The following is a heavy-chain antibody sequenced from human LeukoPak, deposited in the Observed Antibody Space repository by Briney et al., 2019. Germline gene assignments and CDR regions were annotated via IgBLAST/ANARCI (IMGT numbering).Heavy chain of an antibody. D-gene: IGHD6-6*01. CDR2: IYHSGST. J-gene: IGHJ4*02. CDR1: GYSISSGYY. V-gene: IGHV4-38-2*02. CDR3: ARGEYSSSPGY. Sequence: SETLSLTCTVSGYSISSGYYWGWIRQPPGKGLEWIGSIYHSGSTYYNPSLKSRVTISVDTSKNQFSLKLSSVTAADTAVYYCARGEYSSSPGYWGQGTLVTVSS.